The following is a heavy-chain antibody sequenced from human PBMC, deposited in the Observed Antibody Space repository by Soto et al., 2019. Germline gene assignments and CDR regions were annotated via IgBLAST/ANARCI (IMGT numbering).Heavy chain of an antibody. Sequence: QVQLVESGGGVVQPGRSLRLSCAASGFTFSSYGMHWVRQAPGKGLEWVAVIWYDGSNKYYADSVKGRFTISRDNSKNTLYLQMNSLRAEDTAVYYCASVYGDYGPSGYWGQGTLVTVSS. V-gene: IGHV3-33*01. CDR2: IWYDGSNK. CDR1: GFTFSSYG. D-gene: IGHD4-17*01. CDR3: ASVYGDYGPSGY. J-gene: IGHJ4*02.